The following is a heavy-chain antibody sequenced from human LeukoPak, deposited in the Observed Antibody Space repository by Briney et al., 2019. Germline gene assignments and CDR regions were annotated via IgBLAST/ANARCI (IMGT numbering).Heavy chain of an antibody. CDR3: AKFATYYDYFDN. Sequence: GGSLRLSCASSAFTFSRYAMSWVRQAPGKGLAWVSTISGSGGSTFYADSVKGRFTISRDNSKNTLYLQMDSLRAEDTAVYYCAKFATYYDYFDNWGQGTLVTVSS. J-gene: IGHJ4*02. V-gene: IGHV3-23*01. CDR1: AFTFSRYA. CDR2: ISGSGGST. D-gene: IGHD3-3*01.